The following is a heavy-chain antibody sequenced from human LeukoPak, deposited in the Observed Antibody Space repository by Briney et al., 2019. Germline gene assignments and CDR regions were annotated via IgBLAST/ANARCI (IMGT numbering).Heavy chain of an antibody. CDR3: AKGVTIFGVVSHFDY. CDR2: ISGSGGST. Sequence: GGSLRLSCAASGFTFSSYAMSWVRQAPGNGLEWVSAISGSGGSTYYADSVKGRFTISRDNSKNTLYLQMNSLRAEDTAVYYCAKGVTIFGVVSHFDYWGQGTLVTVSS. V-gene: IGHV3-23*01. D-gene: IGHD3-3*01. J-gene: IGHJ4*02. CDR1: GFTFSSYA.